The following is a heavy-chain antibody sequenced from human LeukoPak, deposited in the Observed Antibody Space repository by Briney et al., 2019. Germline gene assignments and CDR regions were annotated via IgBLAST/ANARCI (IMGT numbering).Heavy chain of an antibody. CDR2: IYYSGST. CDR3: ARLSQQWLVL. J-gene: IGHJ4*02. CDR1: GGSISSYY. D-gene: IGHD6-19*01. V-gene: IGHV4-59*08. Sequence: SETLSLTCTVSGGSISSYYWSCIRQPPGKGLEWIGYIYYSGSTNYNPSLKSRVTISVDTSKNQFSLKLSSVTAADTAVYYCARLSQQWLVLWGQGTLVTVSS.